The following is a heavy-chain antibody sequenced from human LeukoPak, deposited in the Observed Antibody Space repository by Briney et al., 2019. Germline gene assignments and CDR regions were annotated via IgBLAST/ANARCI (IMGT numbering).Heavy chain of an antibody. V-gene: IGHV4-59*01. Sequence: SETLSLTCTVSGGSISSYYWSWIRQPPGKGLEWIGYIYYSGSTYYNPSLKSRVTISIDTSKNQFSLKLSSVTAADTAVYYCAREVTNGDYFDYWGQGTLVTVSS. CDR2: IYYSGST. J-gene: IGHJ4*02. D-gene: IGHD4-11*01. CDR3: AREVTNGDYFDY. CDR1: GGSISSYY.